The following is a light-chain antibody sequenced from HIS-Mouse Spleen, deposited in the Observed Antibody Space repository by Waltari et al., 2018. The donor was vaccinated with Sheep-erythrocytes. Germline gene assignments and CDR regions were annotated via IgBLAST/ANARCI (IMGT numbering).Light chain of an antibody. CDR3: AAWDDSLSGNWV. V-gene: IGLV1-47*01. CDR2: RNN. Sequence: QSVLTQPPSASGTPGQRVTISCSGSSSNIGSNYVYWYQHLPGTAPKLLIYRNNRRPSGVPDRFSGSKSGTSASLAISGLRSEDEADYYCAAWDDSLSGNWVFGGGTKLTVL. J-gene: IGLJ3*02. CDR1: SSNIGSNY.